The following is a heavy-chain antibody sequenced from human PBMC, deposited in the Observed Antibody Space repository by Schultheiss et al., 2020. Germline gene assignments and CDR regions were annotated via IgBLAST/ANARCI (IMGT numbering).Heavy chain of an antibody. D-gene: IGHD3-10*01. CDR2: IYYSGNT. J-gene: IGHJ4*02. V-gene: IGHV4-59*01. Sequence: SQTLSLTCTVSGGSISSYYWSWIRQPPGKGLEWIGYIYYSGNTNYNPSLKSRVTISVDTSKNQFSLKLSSVTAADTAVYYCARGQTYYYGSGRVAQGPVDYWGQGTLVTVSS. CDR3: ARGQTYYYGSGRVAQGPVDY. CDR1: GGSISSYY.